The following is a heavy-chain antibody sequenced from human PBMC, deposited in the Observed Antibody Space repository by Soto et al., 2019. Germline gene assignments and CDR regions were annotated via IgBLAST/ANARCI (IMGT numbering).Heavy chain of an antibody. Sequence: SETLSLTCTVSGGSITFYYWSWIRQAPGKGLEWIGYIYYSGSSSYNPSLKSRVTISLDTSKNQFSLKLTSVTAADTAVYYCARDRASLGDKSDYYYGMDVWGQGTTVTVSS. CDR2: IYYSGSS. D-gene: IGHD3-16*01. CDR3: ARDRASLGDKSDYYYGMDV. V-gene: IGHV4-59*01. J-gene: IGHJ6*02. CDR1: GGSITFYY.